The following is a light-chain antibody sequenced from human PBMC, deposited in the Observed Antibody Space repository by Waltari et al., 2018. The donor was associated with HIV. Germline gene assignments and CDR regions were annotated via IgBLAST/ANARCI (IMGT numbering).Light chain of an antibody. CDR1: STAVGGYHF. V-gene: IGLV2-11*01. CDR2: DVS. CDR3: CSYTGSYTWV. J-gene: IGLJ3*02. Sequence: QSALPQPRSVSGSPGQSVTISCTGTSTAVGGYHFDSGYQQHPGKAPKLVIYDVSKWPSGVPDRFSGSKSGNTASLTISGLQAEDEADYYCCSYTGSYTWVFGGGTELTVL.